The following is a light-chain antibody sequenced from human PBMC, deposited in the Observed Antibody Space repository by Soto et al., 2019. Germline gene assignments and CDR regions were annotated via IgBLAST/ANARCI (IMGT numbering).Light chain of an antibody. J-gene: IGLJ2*01. CDR1: SNDIGGYNY. CDR2: EVS. CDR3: SSYTITHIPVI. V-gene: IGLV2-14*01. Sequence: QSALTQPASVSGSPGQSITISCTGTSNDIGGYNYVSWYQQHPGEAPKLIIYEVSNRPSGVSNRFSGYKSDNTASLTITGLQAEDEASYYCSSYTITHIPVIFGGGTQRTVL.